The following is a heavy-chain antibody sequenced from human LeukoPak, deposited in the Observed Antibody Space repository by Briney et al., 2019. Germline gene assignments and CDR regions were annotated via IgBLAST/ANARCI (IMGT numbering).Heavy chain of an antibody. V-gene: IGHV1-18*01. CDR3: ASCYYGSGSLTMCGMDV. CDR2: ISAYNGNT. D-gene: IGHD3-10*01. J-gene: IGHJ6*02. Sequence: ASVKVSCKASGYTFTSYGISWVRQAPGQGLEWMGWISAYNGNTNYAQKLQGRVTMTTDTSTSTAYMELRSLRSDDTAVYYCASCYYGSGSLTMCGMDVWGQGTTVTVSS. CDR1: GYTFTSYG.